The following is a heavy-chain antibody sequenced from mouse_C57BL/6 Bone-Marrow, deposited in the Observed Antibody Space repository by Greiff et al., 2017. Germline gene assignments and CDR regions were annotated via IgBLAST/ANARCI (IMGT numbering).Heavy chain of an antibody. D-gene: IGHD3-1*01. V-gene: IGHV1-7*01. CDR1: GYTFPSYW. CDR2: INPSSGYT. Sequence: VQGVESGAELAKPGASVKLSCKASGYTFPSYWMPWVKQRPGQGLEWIGYINPSSGYTKYNQKFKDKATLTADKSSSTAYMQLSSLTYEDSAVYYCARGRALYAMDYWGQGTAVTVSS. J-gene: IGHJ4*01. CDR3: ARGRALYAMDY.